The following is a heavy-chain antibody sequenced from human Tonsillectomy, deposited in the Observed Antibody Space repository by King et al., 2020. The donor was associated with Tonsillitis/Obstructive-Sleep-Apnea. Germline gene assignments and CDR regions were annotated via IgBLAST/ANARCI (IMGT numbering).Heavy chain of an antibody. Sequence: TLKESGPTLVKPTQTLTLTCTFSGFSLSTSGVGVGWIRQPPGKALEWLSLIYWYGVKRYSPSLKSRLTHTKDTSKNQVVLTMTNMDPVDTATYYCAHSPGYCSGGSCYWFDPWGQGTLVTVSS. CDR1: GFSLSTSGVG. V-gene: IGHV2-5*01. D-gene: IGHD2-15*01. CDR2: IYWYGVK. J-gene: IGHJ5*02. CDR3: AHSPGYCSGGSCYWFDP.